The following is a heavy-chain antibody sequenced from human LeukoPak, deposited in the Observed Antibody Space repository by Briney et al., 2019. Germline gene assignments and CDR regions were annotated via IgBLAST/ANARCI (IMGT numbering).Heavy chain of an antibody. CDR1: GGSFSGYY. CDR2: INHSGST. J-gene: IGHJ4*02. CDR3: ARVGVVSDY. V-gene: IGHV4-34*01. D-gene: IGHD3-3*01. Sequence: SETLSLTCAVYGGSFSGYYWSWIRQPPGKGLEWVGEINHSGSTNYNPSLKSRVTISVDTSKNQFSLKLSSVTAADTAVYYCARVGVVSDYWGQGTLVTVSS.